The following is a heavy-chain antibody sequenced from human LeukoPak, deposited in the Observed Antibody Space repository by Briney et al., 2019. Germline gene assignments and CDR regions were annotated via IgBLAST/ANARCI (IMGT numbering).Heavy chain of an antibody. V-gene: IGHV3-53*01. CDR2: FYVGGAT. D-gene: IGHD3-10*01. Sequence: GGSLRLSCAVSGFSVTNNYMSWVRQAPGKGLEWVSVFYVGGATYYADSVKGRFTISRDNAQNSLYLQMNSLRAEDTAVYYCARDSSYGSGSYVANDGSNFWGQGTMVTVSS. CDR3: ARDSSYGSGSYVANDGSNF. CDR1: GFSVTNNY. J-gene: IGHJ3*01.